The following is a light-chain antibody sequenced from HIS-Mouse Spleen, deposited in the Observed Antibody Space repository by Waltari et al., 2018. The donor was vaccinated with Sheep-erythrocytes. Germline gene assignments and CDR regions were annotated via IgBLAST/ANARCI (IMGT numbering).Light chain of an antibody. J-gene: IGLJ3*02. Sequence: QSALTQPASVSGSPGQSITISCTGTSSDVGSYNLVSWSQHHPGKAPKLMIYAGSKRTTGVFNRISGFKSGNTAFLTISGLQAEDEADYYCCSYAGSSTPWVFGGGTKLTVL. V-gene: IGLV2-23*01. CDR3: CSYAGSSTPWV. CDR2: AGS. CDR1: SSDVGSYNL.